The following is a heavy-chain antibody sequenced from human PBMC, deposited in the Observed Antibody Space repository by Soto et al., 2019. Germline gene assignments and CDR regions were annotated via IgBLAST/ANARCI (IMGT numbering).Heavy chain of an antibody. J-gene: IGHJ5*02. CDR3: AGQTFTIAAASYGRSNWFDP. CDR2: IYFTGNT. Sequence: KTSETLSLTCTVSGGSITSSSHFWGWVRQPPGKGLEWIGTIYFTGNTYYTPSLKSRLTMSIDTSKNEFSLRLNSVTAADTAVYYCAGQTFTIAAASYGRSNWFDPWRPRTLVTVSS. D-gene: IGHD6-25*01. V-gene: IGHV4-39*01. CDR1: GGSITSSSHF.